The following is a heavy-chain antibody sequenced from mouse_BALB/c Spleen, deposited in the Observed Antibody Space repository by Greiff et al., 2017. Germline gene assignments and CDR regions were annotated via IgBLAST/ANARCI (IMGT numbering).Heavy chain of an antibody. Sequence: VKLMESGPGLVAPSQSLSITCTVSGFSLSSYSVHWVRQPPGKGLEWLGMIWGGGSTDYNSALKSRLSISKDNSKSQVFLKMNSLQTDDTAMYYCARKGDGYTTRGFAYWGQGTLVTVSA. D-gene: IGHD2-3*01. CDR2: IWGGGST. CDR3: ARKGDGYTTRGFAY. J-gene: IGHJ3*01. V-gene: IGHV2-6-4*01. CDR1: GFSLSSYS.